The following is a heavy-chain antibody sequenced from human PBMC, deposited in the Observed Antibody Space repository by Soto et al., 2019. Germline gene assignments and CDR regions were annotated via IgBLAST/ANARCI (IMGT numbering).Heavy chain of an antibody. D-gene: IGHD3-3*01. J-gene: IGHJ6*02. V-gene: IGHV3-21*01. Sequence: GSLRLSCISSGFTFRTYTMNWVRQAPGRGLEWVSGIRGFSPYTFYAESVKGRFTISRDNAKNSLYLQMNSLRAEDTAVYYCARDRGYDAHDYYYNAMDVWGQGTTVTVYS. CDR2: IRGFSPYT. CDR3: ARDRGYDAHDYYYNAMDV. CDR1: GFTFRTYT.